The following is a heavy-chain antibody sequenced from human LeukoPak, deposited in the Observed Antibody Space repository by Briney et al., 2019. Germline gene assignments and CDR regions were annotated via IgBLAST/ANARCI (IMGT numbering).Heavy chain of an antibody. D-gene: IGHD3-10*01. CDR3: ARTITMVRGVIDY. Sequence: SETLSLTCTLSGGSISSSSYYWGWIRQPPGKGLEWIGCIYYSASTYYNPSLKSRVTISVDTSKNQFSLKLSSVTAADTAVYYCARTITMVRGVIDYWGQGTLVTVSS. CDR1: GGSISSSSYY. CDR2: IYYSAST. J-gene: IGHJ4*02. V-gene: IGHV4-39*01.